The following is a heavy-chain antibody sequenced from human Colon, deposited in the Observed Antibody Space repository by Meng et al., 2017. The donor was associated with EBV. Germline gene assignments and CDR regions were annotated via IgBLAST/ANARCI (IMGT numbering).Heavy chain of an antibody. D-gene: IGHD2-15*01. V-gene: IGHV1-18*01. Sequence: VQLVQSGAEVKKPGASVKVSCKASDYTFNRNGISWVRQAPGQGLEWMGWFVNYVDTYPAPKFQGRVTMTTDTHTNTAFMELRSLTSDDTAVYYCASGTPGRSYCDYWGQGTLVTVSS. CDR1: DYTFNRNG. CDR2: FVNYVDT. J-gene: IGHJ4*02. CDR3: ASGTPGRSYCDY.